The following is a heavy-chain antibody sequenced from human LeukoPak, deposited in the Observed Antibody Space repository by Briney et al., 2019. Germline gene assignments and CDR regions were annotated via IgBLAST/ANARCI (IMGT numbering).Heavy chain of an antibody. J-gene: IGHJ4*02. V-gene: IGHV3-30*04. CDR2: LSYDGSTK. D-gene: IGHD3-10*01. CDR1: GFRFSTYA. Sequence: PVGSLRLSCAASGFRFSTYAMHWVRQAPGKGLEWVAVLSYDGSTKYYADSVKGRFTISRDNSKNTLYLQMNSLRAEDTAVYFCARDSSVRGVISDWGQGALLTVSS. CDR3: ARDSSVRGVISD.